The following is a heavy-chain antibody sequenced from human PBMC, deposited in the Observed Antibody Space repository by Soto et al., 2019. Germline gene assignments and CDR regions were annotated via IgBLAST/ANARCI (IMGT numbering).Heavy chain of an antibody. CDR1: EFTFSNYW. CDR2: IKQDGSEK. Sequence: GGSLRLSCVASEFTFSNYWMSWVRQAPGKGLEWVANIKQDGSEKYYVDSVKGRFTISRDNAENSLYLQMNSLRAEDTALYYCARVYPGTGWPFHYYGMDVWGQGTTVTVS. D-gene: IGHD6-25*01. V-gene: IGHV3-7*01. CDR3: ARVYPGTGWPFHYYGMDV. J-gene: IGHJ6*02.